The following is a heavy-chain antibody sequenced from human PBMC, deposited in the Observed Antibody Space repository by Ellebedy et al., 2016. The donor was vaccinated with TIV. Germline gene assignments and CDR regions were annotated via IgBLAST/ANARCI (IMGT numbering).Heavy chain of an antibody. CDR2: INTNNGAT. CDR3: ARARSSGWLHTPDY. CDR1: GYTFIDYY. Sequence: AASVKVSCKASGYTFIDYYMHWVRQAPGQGLEWMGWINTNNGATNYAQKFQGRVTMTRDTSISTAYMELSSLRSDDTAVYYCARARSSGWLHTPDYWGQGTLVTVSS. J-gene: IGHJ4*02. V-gene: IGHV1-2*02. D-gene: IGHD6-19*01.